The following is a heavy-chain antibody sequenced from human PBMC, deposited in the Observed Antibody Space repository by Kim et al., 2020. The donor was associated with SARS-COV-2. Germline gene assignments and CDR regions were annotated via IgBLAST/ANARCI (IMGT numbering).Heavy chain of an antibody. CDR3: ARTSTSGLQGELDY. CDR2: IYPGDSDT. Sequence: GESLKISCKGSGYTFMNHWIAWARQMPGKGLEWMGIIYPGDSDTRYSPSFQGQVTISVDKSVSTAYLQWNTLKASDTAMYYCARTSTSGLQGELDYWGQGTLLTVS. V-gene: IGHV5-51*01. J-gene: IGHJ4*02. CDR1: GYTFMNHW. D-gene: IGHD2-2*01.